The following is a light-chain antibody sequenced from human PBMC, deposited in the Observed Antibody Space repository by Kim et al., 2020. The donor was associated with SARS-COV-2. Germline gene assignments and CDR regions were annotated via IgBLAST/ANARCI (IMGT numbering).Light chain of an antibody. Sequence: GQSITISCTGTSSDVGGYNYVSWYQQHPGKAPKLIIYDVSNRPSGVSNRFSGSKSGNTASLTISGLQAEDEADYYCSSYTSSSTRVFGTGTQLTVL. J-gene: IGLJ1*01. CDR2: DVS. V-gene: IGLV2-14*03. CDR3: SSYTSSSTRV. CDR1: SSDVGGYNY.